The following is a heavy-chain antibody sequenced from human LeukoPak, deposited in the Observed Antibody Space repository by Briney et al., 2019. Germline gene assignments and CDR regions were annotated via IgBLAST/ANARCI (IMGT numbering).Heavy chain of an antibody. D-gene: IGHD3-16*02. V-gene: IGHV4-34*01. Sequence: SETLSLXCAVYGGSFSGYYWSWIRPPPGKGLEWIGEINHSGSTNYNPSLKSRVTISVDTSKNQFSLKLSSVTAADTAVYYCARRRLEILWGSYRYPPYYFDYWGQGTLVTVSS. J-gene: IGHJ4*02. CDR2: INHSGST. CDR3: ARRRLEILWGSYRYPPYYFDY. CDR1: GGSFSGYY.